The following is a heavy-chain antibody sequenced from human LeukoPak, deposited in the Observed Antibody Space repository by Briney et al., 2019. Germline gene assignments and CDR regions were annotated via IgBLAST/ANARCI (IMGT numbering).Heavy chain of an antibody. J-gene: IGHJ4*02. CDR3: ARGPRWELLR. V-gene: IGHV4-59*01. D-gene: IGHD1-26*01. CDR2: IYYSGST. CDR1: GGSISSYY. Sequence: SETLSLTCTVSGGSISSYYWSWIRRPPGKGLEWIGYIYYSGSTNYNPSLKSRVTISVDTSKNQFSLKLSSVTAADTAVYYCARGPRWELLRWGQGTLVTVSS.